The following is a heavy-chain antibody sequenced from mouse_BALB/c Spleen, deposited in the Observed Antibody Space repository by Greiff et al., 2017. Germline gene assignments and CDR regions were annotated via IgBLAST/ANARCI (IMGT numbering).Heavy chain of an antibody. CDR1: GFSLTGYG. Sequence: VQLKESGPGLVAPSQSLSITCTVSGFSLTGYGVNWVRQPPGKGLEWLGMIWGDGSTDYNSALKSRLSISKDNSKSQVFLKMNSLQTDDTARYYCARGDYYGSSYGDAMDYWGQGTSVTVSS. CDR3: ARGDYYGSSYGDAMDY. J-gene: IGHJ4*01. CDR2: IWGDGST. V-gene: IGHV2-6-7*01. D-gene: IGHD1-1*01.